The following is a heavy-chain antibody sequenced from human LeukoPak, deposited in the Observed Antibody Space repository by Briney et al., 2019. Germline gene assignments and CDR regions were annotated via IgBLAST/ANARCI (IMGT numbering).Heavy chain of an antibody. D-gene: IGHD2-15*01. CDR3: ARAPYCSGGSCYKGKYNWFDP. CDR2: ISSCSSTI. Sequence: GGSLRLSCAASGFTFSSYSMNWVRQAPGKGLEWVSYISSCSSTIYYADSVKGRFTISRDNAKNSLYLQMNSLRAEDTAVYYCARAPYCSGGSCYKGKYNWFDPWGQGTLVTVSS. V-gene: IGHV3-48*01. CDR1: GFTFSSYS. J-gene: IGHJ5*02.